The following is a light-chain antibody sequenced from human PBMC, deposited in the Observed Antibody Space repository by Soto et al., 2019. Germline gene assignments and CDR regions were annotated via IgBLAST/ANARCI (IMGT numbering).Light chain of an antibody. CDR3: QQFNNYPHPIT. CDR2: DAS. Sequence: AIQLTQSPSSLSASVGDRVTITCRASQGISSALAWYQQKPGKAPKLLIYDASSLESGVPSRFSGSGSGTDFTLTISSLQPKDFATDYCQQFNNYPHPITFGQGTRLEIK. J-gene: IGKJ5*01. V-gene: IGKV1D-13*01. CDR1: QGISSA.